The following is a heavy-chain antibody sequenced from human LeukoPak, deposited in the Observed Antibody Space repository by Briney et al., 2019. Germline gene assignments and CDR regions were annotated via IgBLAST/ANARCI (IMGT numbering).Heavy chain of an antibody. J-gene: IGHJ4*02. D-gene: IGHD2-8*01. CDR2: INHSGST. V-gene: IGHV4-34*01. CDR1: GGSFSGYY. CDR3: ARAKVYAYYFDY. Sequence: PSETLSLTCAVYGGSFSGYYWSWIRQPPGKGLEWIGEINHSGSTNYNPSLKSRVTISVDTSKNQFSLKLSSVTAADTAVYYCARAKVYAYYFDYWGQGTLVTVSS.